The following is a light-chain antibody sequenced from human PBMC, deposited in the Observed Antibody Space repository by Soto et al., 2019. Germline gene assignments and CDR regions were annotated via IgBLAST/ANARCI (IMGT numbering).Light chain of an antibody. V-gene: IGKV3-15*01. J-gene: IGKJ3*01. CDR1: LSVGSN. CDR2: GAS. CDR3: QQYNKWPLFT. Sequence: ETVMTQSPATLSVSPGERATLSCRASLSVGSNLAWYQQRPGQAPRLLIYGASTRATGIPVRFSGSGSGTDFLLTISSLQSEDFGLYYCQQYNKWPLFTFGPGTRVDMK.